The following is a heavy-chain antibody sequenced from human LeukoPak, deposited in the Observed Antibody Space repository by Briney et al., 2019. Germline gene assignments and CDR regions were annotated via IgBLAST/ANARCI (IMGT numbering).Heavy chain of an antibody. CDR3: ARGTAGYHSGYFDY. CDR1: GFTFSSYA. J-gene: IGHJ4*02. D-gene: IGHD3-16*02. Sequence: GGSLRPSCAASGFTFSSYAMSWVRQAPGKGLEWVSAISGSGGSTYYADSVKGRFTISRDNSKNTLYLQMNSLRAEDTAVYYCARGTAGYHSGYFDYWGQGTLVTVSS. CDR2: ISGSGGST. V-gene: IGHV3-23*01.